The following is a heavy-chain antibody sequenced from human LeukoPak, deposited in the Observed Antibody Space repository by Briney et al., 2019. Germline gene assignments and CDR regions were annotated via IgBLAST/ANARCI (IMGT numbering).Heavy chain of an antibody. D-gene: IGHD3-10*02. J-gene: IGHJ3*01. CDR2: IYSGGGT. V-gene: IGHV3-66*02. CDR1: GFTVGNNF. CDR3: GRDVGP. Sequence: GGSLRLSCTASGFTVGNNFLTWVRQAPGKGLEWDSLIYSGGGTHYADSVRGRFTISRDNSKNTLFLQMNSLRGDDTAVYYRGRDVGPWGQGTMVTVSS.